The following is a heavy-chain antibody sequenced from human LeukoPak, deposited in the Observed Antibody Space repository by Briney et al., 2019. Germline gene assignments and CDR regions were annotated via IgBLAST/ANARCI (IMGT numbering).Heavy chain of an antibody. CDR3: ARDTAVADNNWFDP. V-gene: IGHV4-61*02. J-gene: IGHJ5*02. D-gene: IGHD6-13*01. Sequence: TSETLSLTCTVSGDSLSSGTYYWTWIRQPAGKGLEWIGRVYTSGSTIYNPSLKSRVTISVDTSKNQFSLKLSSVTAADTAVYYCARDTAVADNNWFDPWGQGTLVTVSS. CDR2: VYTSGST. CDR1: GDSLSSGTYY.